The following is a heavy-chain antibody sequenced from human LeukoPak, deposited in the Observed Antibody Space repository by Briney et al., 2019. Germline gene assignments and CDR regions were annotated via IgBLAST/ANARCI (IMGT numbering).Heavy chain of an antibody. CDR1: GGSISGGGYS. CDR3: ARATLAYCGGDCYFPLFDY. Sequence: SETLSLTCAVSGGSISGGGYSWSWIRQPPGKGLEWIGYIYHSGSTYYNPSLKSRVTISVDRSKNQFCLKLSSVTAADTAVYYCARATLAYCGGDCYFPLFDYWGQGTLVTVSS. D-gene: IGHD2-21*02. J-gene: IGHJ4*02. V-gene: IGHV4-30-2*01. CDR2: IYHSGST.